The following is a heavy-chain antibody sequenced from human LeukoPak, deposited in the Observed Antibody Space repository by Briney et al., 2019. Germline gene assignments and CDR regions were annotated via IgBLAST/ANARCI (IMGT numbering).Heavy chain of an antibody. J-gene: IGHJ5*02. Sequence: SETLSLTCTVSGGSISSSSYYWGWIRQPPGKVLEWIGYIYYSGSTNYNPSLKSRVTISVDTSKNQFSLKLSSVTAADTAVYFCARGGSGTYYNWAGWFDPWGQGTLVTVSS. CDR1: GGSISSSSYY. D-gene: IGHD3-10*01. CDR2: IYYSGST. CDR3: ARGGSGTYYNWAGWFDP. V-gene: IGHV4-61*05.